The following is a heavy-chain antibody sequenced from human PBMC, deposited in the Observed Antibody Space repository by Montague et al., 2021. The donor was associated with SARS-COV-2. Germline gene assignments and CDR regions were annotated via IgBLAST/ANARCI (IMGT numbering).Heavy chain of an antibody. D-gene: IGHD3-9*01. CDR3: ASHFAATYDIDF. Sequence: SETLSLTCTVSGGSISTPNYYWGWIRQPPGKGLEWVGSMSYSGSSYYNPSLRRRVTISVHTSKNQFSLTVASVTAADTAVYCCASHFAATYDIDFWGQGTPVTVSS. CDR1: GGSISTPNYY. CDR2: MSYSGSS. V-gene: IGHV4-39*01. J-gene: IGHJ4*01.